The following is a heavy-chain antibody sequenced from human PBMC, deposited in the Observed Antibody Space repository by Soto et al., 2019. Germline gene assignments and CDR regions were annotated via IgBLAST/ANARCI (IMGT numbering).Heavy chain of an antibody. Sequence: QITLKESGPTLVKPTQTLTLTCTFSGFSLSTSGVGVGWIRQPPGKALEWLALIYWDDDKRYSPSLKSRLTITQDTSKNQVVLTMSDMDPVDTAPYYCAHRNTYGYLDYWGQGTLVTVSS. D-gene: IGHD5-18*01. CDR3: AHRNTYGYLDY. V-gene: IGHV2-5*02. J-gene: IGHJ4*02. CDR1: GFSLSTSGVG. CDR2: IYWDDDK.